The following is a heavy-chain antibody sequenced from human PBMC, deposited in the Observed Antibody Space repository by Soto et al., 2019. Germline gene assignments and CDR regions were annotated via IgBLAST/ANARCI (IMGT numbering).Heavy chain of an antibody. J-gene: IGHJ4*02. CDR3: ARDRPLGVVVPAADY. CDR2: ISAYNGNT. V-gene: IGHV1-18*01. D-gene: IGHD2-2*01. CDR1: GYTFTSYG. Sequence: ASVKVSCKASGYTFTSYGISWVRQAPGQGLEWMGWISAYNGNTNYAQKLQGRVTMTTDTSTSTAYMELRSLRSDGTAVCYCARDRPLGVVVPAADYWGQGTLVTVSS.